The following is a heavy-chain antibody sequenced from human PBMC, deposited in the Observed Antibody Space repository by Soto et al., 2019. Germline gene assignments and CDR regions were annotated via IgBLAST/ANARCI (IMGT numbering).Heavy chain of an antibody. D-gene: IGHD2-21*02. V-gene: IGHV1-18*01. CDR2: ISAYNGNT. Sequence: ASVKVSCKASGYTFTSYGISWVRQAPGQGLEWMGWISAYNGNTNYAQKLQGRVTMTTDTSTSTAYMELRSLRSDDTAVYYCATPFTARHYYGMDVWGQGTTVTVSS. CDR3: ATPFTARHYYGMDV. CDR1: GYTFTSYG. J-gene: IGHJ6*02.